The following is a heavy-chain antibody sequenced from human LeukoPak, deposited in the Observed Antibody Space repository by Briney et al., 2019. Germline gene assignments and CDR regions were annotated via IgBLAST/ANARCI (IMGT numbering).Heavy chain of an antibody. CDR1: GYTFTGYY. D-gene: IGHD6-19*01. CDR2: INPNSGGT. J-gene: IGHJ4*02. CDR3: ARDLGFSSGRQI. V-gene: IGHV1-2*02. Sequence: ASVKVSCKASGYTFTGYYMHWVRQAPGQGLEWMGWINPNSGGTNYAQKFQGRVTMTRDTSISTAYMELSRLRSDDTAVYYCARDLGFSSGRQIWGQGTLVTVSS.